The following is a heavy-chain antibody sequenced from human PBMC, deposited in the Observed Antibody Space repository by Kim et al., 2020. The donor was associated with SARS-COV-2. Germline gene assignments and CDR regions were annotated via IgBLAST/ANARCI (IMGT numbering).Heavy chain of an antibody. CDR1: GFTFSSYA. D-gene: IGHD3-10*01. CDR2: ISGSGGST. CDR3: AKDPPSYYGSGSYYLVDY. J-gene: IGHJ4*02. Sequence: GGSLRLSCAASGFTFSSYAMSWVRQAPGKGLEWVSAISGSGGSTYYADSVKGRFTISRDNSKNTLYLQMNSLRAEDTAVYYCAKDPPSYYGSGSYYLVDYWGQGTLVTVSS. V-gene: IGHV3-23*01.